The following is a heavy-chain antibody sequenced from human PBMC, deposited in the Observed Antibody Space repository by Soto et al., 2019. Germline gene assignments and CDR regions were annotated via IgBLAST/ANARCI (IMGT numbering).Heavy chain of an antibody. Sequence: EVQLVESGGGLVQSGESLRLSCAASGFSFSSFWMIWVRQAPGKGLEWVAIIRQDGSEKHYVDSVKGRFTVSRDNAEKSLYLQMDSLRPDYTAVYYCVRGYSDYTDYFDYWGQGALVTVSS. CDR2: IRQDGSEK. V-gene: IGHV3-7*03. J-gene: IGHJ4*02. CDR3: VRGYSDYTDYFDY. D-gene: IGHD4-17*01. CDR1: GFSFSSFW.